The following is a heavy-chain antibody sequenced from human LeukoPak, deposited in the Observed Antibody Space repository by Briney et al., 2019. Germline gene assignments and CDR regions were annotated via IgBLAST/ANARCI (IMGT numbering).Heavy chain of an antibody. J-gene: IGHJ4*02. Sequence: ASVKVSCTASGYTFTSYDINWVRQATGQGLEWMGWMNPNSGNTGYAQKFQGRVTMTRNTSISTAYMELSSLRSEDTAVYYCARVSVEVGATGWTYYFDYWGQGTLVTVSS. CDR3: ARVSVEVGATGWTYYFDY. CDR2: MNPNSGNT. CDR1: GYTFTSYD. D-gene: IGHD1-26*01. V-gene: IGHV1-8*01.